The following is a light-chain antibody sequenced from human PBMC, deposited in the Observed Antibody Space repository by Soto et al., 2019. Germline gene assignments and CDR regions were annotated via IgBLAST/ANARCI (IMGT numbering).Light chain of an antibody. CDR3: AAWDDSLNGVV. J-gene: IGLJ2*01. CDR2: SND. Sequence: QAVVTQPPSASGTPGQRVTISCSGSSSNIGSNTVNWYQQIPGTAPKLLIYSNDQRPSGVPDRFSGSKSGTSASLAISGLQSEDEADYYCAAWDDSLNGVVFGGGTKLTV. V-gene: IGLV1-44*01. CDR1: SSNIGSNT.